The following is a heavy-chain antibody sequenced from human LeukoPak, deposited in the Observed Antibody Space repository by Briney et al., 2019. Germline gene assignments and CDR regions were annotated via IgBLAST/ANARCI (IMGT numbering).Heavy chain of an antibody. J-gene: IGHJ6*02. V-gene: IGHV3-7*01. CDR2: IKQDGSEK. Sequence: GGSLRLSCAASGFTFSNYWMSWVRQAPGKGLEWVANIKQDGSEKYYVDSVKGRFTISRDNAKNSLYLQMNSLRAEDTAVYYCARDLRVPAASMGYYYYYGMDVWGQGTTVTVSS. CDR3: ARDLRVPAASMGYYYYYGMDV. D-gene: IGHD2-2*01. CDR1: GFTFSNYW.